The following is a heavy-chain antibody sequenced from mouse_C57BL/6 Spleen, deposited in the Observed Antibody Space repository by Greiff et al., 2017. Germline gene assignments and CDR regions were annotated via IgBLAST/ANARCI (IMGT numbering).Heavy chain of an antibody. CDR2: IDPSDSYT. CDR1: GYTFTSYW. J-gene: IGHJ2*01. V-gene: IGHV1-59*01. D-gene: IGHD1-1*01. CDR3: ARSLYYGSSYGY. Sequence: VQLKQPGAELVRPGTSVKLSCKASGYTFTSYWMHWVKQRPGQGLEWIGVIDPSDSYTNYNQKFKGKATLTVDTSSSTAYMQLSSLTSEDSAVYYCARSLYYGSSYGYWGQGTTLTVSS.